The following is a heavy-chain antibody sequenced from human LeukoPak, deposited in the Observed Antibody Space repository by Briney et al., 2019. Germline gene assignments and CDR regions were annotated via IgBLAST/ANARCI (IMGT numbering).Heavy chain of an antibody. V-gene: IGHV1-46*01. CDR1: GYTFTSYY. CDR2: INPSGGST. J-gene: IGHJ6*02. D-gene: IGHD5-18*01. Sequence: ASVKVSCKASGYTFTSYYMHWVRQAPGQGLEWMGIINPSGGSTSYAQKFQGRVTMTRDTSTSTVYMELSSLRSEDTAVYYCARQDVDTAMVAGMKLGGMDVWGQGTTVTVSS. CDR3: ARQDVDTAMVAGMKLGGMDV.